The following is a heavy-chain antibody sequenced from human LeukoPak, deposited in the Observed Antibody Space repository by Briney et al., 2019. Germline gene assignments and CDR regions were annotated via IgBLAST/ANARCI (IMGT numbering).Heavy chain of an antibody. J-gene: IGHJ4*02. CDR1: GFTFSNYW. V-gene: IGHV3-7*03. CDR2: IKLDGSER. CDR3: AKDPMTTVTTTAY. Sequence: GGSLRLSCVVSGFTFSNYWMSWVRQAAGKGLEWVANIKLDGSERFYVDSVKGRFTISRDNTKNSLYLQMNSLRAEDTALYYCAKDPMTTVTTTAYWGQGTLVTVSS. D-gene: IGHD4-17*01.